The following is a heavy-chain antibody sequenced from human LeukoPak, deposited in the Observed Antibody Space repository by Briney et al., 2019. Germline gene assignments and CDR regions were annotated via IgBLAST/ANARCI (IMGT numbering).Heavy chain of an antibody. CDR1: VFTYRTTD. CDR2: LGVNGISA. J-gene: IGHJ4*02. CDR3: VKGQEVVYTATFDF. Sequence: GRTLRLSPSASVFTYRTTDMHWVRQAPGKGLEYVSSLGVNGISAYYADSVRGRFTISRDNSKGTLFLQMSSLRAEDTAVYYCVKGQEVVYTATFDFWGQGTLVTVSS. V-gene: IGHV3-64D*09. D-gene: IGHD2-8*02.